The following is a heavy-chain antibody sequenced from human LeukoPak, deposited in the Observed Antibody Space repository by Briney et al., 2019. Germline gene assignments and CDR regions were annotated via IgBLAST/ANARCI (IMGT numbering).Heavy chain of an antibody. CDR2: IKQDGSEK. D-gene: IGHD7-27*01. Sequence: GGSLRLSCAASGFTFSDYWMSRVRQAPGKGLEWVANIKQDGSEKYSVDSVKGRFTISRDNARNSVYLQMNSLRAEDTAVYYCARDNWGSLSPFDYWGQGTLVTVSS. V-gene: IGHV3-7*03. CDR1: GFTFSDYW. CDR3: ARDNWGSLSPFDY. J-gene: IGHJ4*02.